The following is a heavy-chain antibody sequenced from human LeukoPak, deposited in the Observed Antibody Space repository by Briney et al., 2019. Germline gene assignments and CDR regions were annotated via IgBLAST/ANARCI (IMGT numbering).Heavy chain of an antibody. CDR1: GFTFSRYG. J-gene: IGHJ6*03. CDR2: ISYDGSNK. D-gene: IGHD6-13*01. Sequence: GGSLRLSCAASGFTFSRYGMHWVRHAPGKGLEWVTAISYDGSNKYYADSVKGRFTISRDNSKNTLYVQMNSLRAEDTAVYYCAKEGYSRGYYSYCYMDVWGKGTTVTVSS. V-gene: IGHV3-30*04. CDR3: AKEGYSRGYYSYCYMDV.